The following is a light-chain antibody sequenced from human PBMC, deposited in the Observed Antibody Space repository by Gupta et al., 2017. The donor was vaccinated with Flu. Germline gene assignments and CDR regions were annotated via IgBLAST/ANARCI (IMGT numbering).Light chain of an antibody. J-gene: IGLJ1*01. CDR2: EVS. V-gene: IGLV2-14*01. Sequence: QSALTQPASVSGSPGQSITISCTGTSSDVGSYNYVSWYQQHPGKAPKLMIYEVSNRPSGVSDRFSGSKSGTTASLTISGLQAEDEADYYCSSYTTRSSDVFGTGTKVTVL. CDR1: SSDVGSYNY. CDR3: SSYTTRSSDV.